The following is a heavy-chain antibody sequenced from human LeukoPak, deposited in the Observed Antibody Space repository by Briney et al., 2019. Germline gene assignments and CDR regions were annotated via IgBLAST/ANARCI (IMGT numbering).Heavy chain of an antibody. Sequence: SVKVSXKASGGTFSSYTISWVRQAPGQGLEWMGRIIPILGIANYAQKFQGRVTITADKSTSTAYMELSSLRSEDTAVYYCASAVIKAEAFDIWGQGTMVTVSS. CDR2: IIPILGIA. CDR3: ASAVIKAEAFDI. V-gene: IGHV1-69*02. CDR1: GGTFSSYT. D-gene: IGHD3-10*01. J-gene: IGHJ3*02.